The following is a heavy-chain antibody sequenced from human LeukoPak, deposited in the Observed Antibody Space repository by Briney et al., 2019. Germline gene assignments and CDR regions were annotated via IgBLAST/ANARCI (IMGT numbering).Heavy chain of an antibody. CDR1: GFAFSDYY. D-gene: IGHD6-25*01. CDR3: ARLGATSSGKYYFDY. J-gene: IGHJ4*02. V-gene: IGHV3-11*04. Sequence: GGSLRLSCAASGFAFSDYYMSWIRQAPGKGLEWVSYISSSGSTIYYADSVKGRFTISRDNAQNSLSLQMNNLSADDTAVYYCARLGATSSGKYYFDYWGQGTLVTVSS. CDR2: ISSSGSTI.